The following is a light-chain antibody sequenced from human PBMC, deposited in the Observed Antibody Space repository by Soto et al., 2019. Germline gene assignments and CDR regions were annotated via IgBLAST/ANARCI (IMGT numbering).Light chain of an antibody. CDR3: QRGHNWPLT. CDR1: QSSSSE. V-gene: IGKV3-15*01. J-gene: IGKJ2*01. Sequence: EIVMTQSPATLYVSPGERATLSCRASQSSSSELAWYQQRPGQPPRLLIYGASTRATGVPDRFTGSGSGSDFTLTISGLQSEDFAVYYCQRGHNWPLTFGQGTRLEI. CDR2: GAS.